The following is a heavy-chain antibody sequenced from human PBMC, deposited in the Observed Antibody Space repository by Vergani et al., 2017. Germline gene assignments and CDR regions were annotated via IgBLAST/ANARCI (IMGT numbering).Heavy chain of an antibody. V-gene: IGHV1-69*12. J-gene: IGHJ6*02. CDR1: GGTFSSYA. D-gene: IGHD2-2*02. CDR3: ARAGYCSSTSCYTDYYYGMDV. CDR2: IIPIFGTA. Sequence: QVQLVQSGAEVKKPGSSVKVSCKASGGTFSSYAISWVRQAPGQGLEWMGGIIPIFGTANYAQKFQGRVTITADESTSTAYMELSSLRSEDTAVYYCARAGYCSSTSCYTDYYYGMDVWGRGTTVTVSS.